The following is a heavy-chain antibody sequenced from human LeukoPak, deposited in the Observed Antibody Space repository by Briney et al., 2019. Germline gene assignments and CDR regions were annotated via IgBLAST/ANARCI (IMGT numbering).Heavy chain of an antibody. CDR2: IGTAGDT. CDR1: GFTFSSYD. V-gene: IGHV3-13*01. CDR3: ARDLTYYDFWSGYYPLTYYYYHGMDV. D-gene: IGHD3-3*01. J-gene: IGHJ6*02. Sequence: GGSLRLSRAASGFTFSSYDMHWVRQATGEGLEWVSAIGTAGDTYYPGSVKGRFTISRENAKNSLYLQMNSLRAEDTAVYYCARDLTYYDFWSGYYPLTYYYYHGMDVWGQGTTVTVSS.